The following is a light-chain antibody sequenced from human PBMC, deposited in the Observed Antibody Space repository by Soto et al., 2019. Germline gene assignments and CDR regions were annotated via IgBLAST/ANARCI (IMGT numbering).Light chain of an antibody. CDR1: QSVLYSSNNKNY. CDR2: WAS. V-gene: IGKV4-1*01. J-gene: IGKJ3*01. CDR3: QQYYSTPFT. Sequence: DIVMTQSPDSLAVSLGERATINCKSSQSVLYSSNNKNYLAWYQQKPRQPPKLLIYWASTRESGVPDRFSGSGSGTDFTLTISSLRAEDVAVYYCQQYYSTPFTFGPGTKVDIK.